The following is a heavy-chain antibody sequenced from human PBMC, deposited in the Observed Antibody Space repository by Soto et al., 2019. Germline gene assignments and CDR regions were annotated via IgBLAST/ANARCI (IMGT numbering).Heavy chain of an antibody. D-gene: IGHD3-16*01. Sequence: PSETLSLTCTVSGGSISSYYWSWIRQPPGKGLEWIGYIYYSGSTNYNPSLKSRVTISVDTSKNQFSLKLSSVTAADTAVYYCARAYWGPSYYYYYYMDVWGKGTTVTVPS. CDR3: ARAYWGPSYYYYYYMDV. V-gene: IGHV4-59*01. CDR2: IYYSGST. J-gene: IGHJ6*03. CDR1: GGSISSYY.